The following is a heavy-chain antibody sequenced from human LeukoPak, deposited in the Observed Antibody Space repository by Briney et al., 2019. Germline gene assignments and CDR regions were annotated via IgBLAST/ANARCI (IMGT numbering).Heavy chain of an antibody. D-gene: IGHD5-24*01. V-gene: IGHV1-18*01. J-gene: IGHJ4*02. CDR3: ARDSPRPRWLQEYYFDS. CDR1: GYNFTSYG. CDR2: ISAYNGHT. Sequence: GASVKVSCKASGYNFTSYGISWVRQAPGQGLEWMGWISAYNGHTNYGQKFQDRIAMTADTSTTTAFMDLRSLRSDDTAMYFCARDSPRPRWLQEYYFDSWGQGTLVTVSS.